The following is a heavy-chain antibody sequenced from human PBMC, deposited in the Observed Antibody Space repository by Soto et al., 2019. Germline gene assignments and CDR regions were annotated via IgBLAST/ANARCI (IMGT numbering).Heavy chain of an antibody. D-gene: IGHD3-22*01. V-gene: IGHV3-48*02. Sequence: EVQLVESGGGLVQPGGSLRLSCAAAGFTFSSYSMNWVRQAPGKGLEWVSYISSSSSTIYYADSVKGRFTISRDNAKNSLYLQMNSLRDEDTAVYYCARDYYDSSGYPNSYFDSWGQGTLVTVSS. J-gene: IGHJ4*02. CDR3: ARDYYDSSGYPNSYFDS. CDR1: GFTFSSYS. CDR2: ISSSSSTI.